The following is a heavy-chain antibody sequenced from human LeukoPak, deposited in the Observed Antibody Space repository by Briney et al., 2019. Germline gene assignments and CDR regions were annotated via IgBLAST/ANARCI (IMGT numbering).Heavy chain of an antibody. Sequence: SKTLSLTCTVSGGSINSNNYYWGWIRQPPGKGLEWIGSIYSSGSAYYNPSLKSRVTISVDTSKNQFSLRLSSVTAADTAVYYCQSRYLEWLLEYWGQGTLVTVSS. J-gene: IGHJ4*02. V-gene: IGHV4-39*01. CDR1: GGSINSNNYY. CDR2: IYSSGSA. CDR3: QSRYLEWLLEY. D-gene: IGHD3-3*01.